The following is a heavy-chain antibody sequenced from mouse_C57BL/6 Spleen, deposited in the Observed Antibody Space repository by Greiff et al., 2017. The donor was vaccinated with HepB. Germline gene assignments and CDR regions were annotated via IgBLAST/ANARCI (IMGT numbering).Heavy chain of an antibody. CDR3: VRHDGYYFDY. J-gene: IGHJ2*01. V-gene: IGHV10-1*01. CDR1: GFSFNTYA. Sequence: EVKLVESGGGLVQPKGSLKLSCAASGFSFNTYAMNWVRQAPGKGVEWVARIRSKSNNYATYYADSVKDRFTISRDDSESMLYLQMNNLKTEDTAMYDCVRHDGYYFDYWGQGTTLTVSS. CDR2: IRSKSNNYAT. D-gene: IGHD2-3*01.